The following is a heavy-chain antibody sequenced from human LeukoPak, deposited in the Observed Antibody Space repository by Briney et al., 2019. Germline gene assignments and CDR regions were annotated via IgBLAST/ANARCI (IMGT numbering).Heavy chain of an antibody. CDR1: GRSISSGRYC. D-gene: IGHD1-14*01. J-gene: IGHJ6*02. V-gene: IGHV4-61*02. CDR3: ARQPVYYYYGMDV. Sequence: SQNVSLNWTVPGRSISSGRYCWSWIRETAGKGLECIGRIFTSQSTNYNPSLKSRVTIPVDPSKNQFSLRLSSVTAADTAVYCCARQPVYYYYGMDVWGQGTTVTVSS. CDR2: IFTSQST.